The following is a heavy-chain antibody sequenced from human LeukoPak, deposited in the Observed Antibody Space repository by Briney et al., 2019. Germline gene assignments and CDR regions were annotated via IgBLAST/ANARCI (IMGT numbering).Heavy chain of an antibody. V-gene: IGHV1-2*02. CDR2: INPNSGGT. CDR3: ARLSSGWFRDVDFDY. Sequence: ASVKVSCKASGYTFTGYYMHWVRQAPGQGLEWMGWINPNSGGTNHAQKFQGRVTMTRDTSISTAYMELSRLRSDDTAVYYCARLSSGWFRDVDFDYWGQGTLVTVSS. CDR1: GYTFTGYY. J-gene: IGHJ4*02. D-gene: IGHD6-19*01.